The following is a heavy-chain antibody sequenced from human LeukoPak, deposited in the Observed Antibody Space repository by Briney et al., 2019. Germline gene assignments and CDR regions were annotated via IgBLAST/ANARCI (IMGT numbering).Heavy chain of an antibody. CDR2: VYNSGIT. J-gene: IGHJ4*02. D-gene: IGHD6-25*01. V-gene: IGHV4-59*08. CDR1: GGPISNYY. CDR3: ARSRGLAGAATVIDY. Sequence: SETLSLTCTVSGGPISNYYWTWIRQSPGQGLEWIGYVYNSGITDYNPSLKSRLTISVDTSKNQFSLKLSSMTAADTAVYYCARSRGLAGAATVIDYWGQGTLVTVSS.